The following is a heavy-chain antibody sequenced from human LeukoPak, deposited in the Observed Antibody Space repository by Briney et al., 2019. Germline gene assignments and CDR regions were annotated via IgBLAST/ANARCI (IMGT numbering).Heavy chain of an antibody. Sequence: GGSLRLSCAAPGFTFSNYAMSWVRQAPGKGLEWVSAISVSGDTTYYADSVKGRFTVSRDNSKNTLYLQMNSLRAEDTAVYYCAQQWLILGAFDIWGQGTMVTVSS. CDR2: ISVSGDTT. D-gene: IGHD6-19*01. V-gene: IGHV3-23*01. J-gene: IGHJ3*02. CDR3: AQQWLILGAFDI. CDR1: GFTFSNYA.